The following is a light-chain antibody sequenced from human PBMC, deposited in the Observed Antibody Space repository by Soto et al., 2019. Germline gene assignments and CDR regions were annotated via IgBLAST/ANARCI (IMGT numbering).Light chain of an antibody. Sequence: DIVMTQSPDSLAVSLGERATINCKSSQSVLYSSNNKNYLVWYQQKPGQPPKLLLYWASTRESGVPDRFSGSGSGTDFTLTISSLQAEDVAVYYCQQYYSTPLTFGVGTKVDIK. CDR3: QQYYSTPLT. CDR1: QSVLYSSNNKNY. J-gene: IGKJ4*01. CDR2: WAS. V-gene: IGKV4-1*01.